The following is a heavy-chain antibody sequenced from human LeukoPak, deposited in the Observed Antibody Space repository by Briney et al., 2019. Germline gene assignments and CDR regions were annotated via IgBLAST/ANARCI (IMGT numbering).Heavy chain of an antibody. CDR3: ARTHCSGGSCSHFYGMDV. D-gene: IGHD2-15*01. CDR2: ISSSSSPI. V-gene: IGHV3-48*02. CDR1: GFTFSSYS. J-gene: IGHJ6*02. Sequence: PGGSLRLSCSASGFTFSSYSMNWVRQAPGKGLEWVSCISSSSSPIYYADSVKGRFTISRDNAKNSLYLQMNSLRDEDTAVYYCARTHCSGGSCSHFYGMDVWGQGTTVTVS.